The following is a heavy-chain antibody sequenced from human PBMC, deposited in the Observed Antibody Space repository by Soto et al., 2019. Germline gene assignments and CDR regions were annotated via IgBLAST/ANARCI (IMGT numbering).Heavy chain of an antibody. J-gene: IGHJ4*02. CDR2: ISSSSSYI. CDR3: ARDEMVXAKGSDY. Sequence: PGGSLRLSCAASGFTFSSYSMNWVRQAPGKGLEWVSSISSSSSYIYYADSVKGRFTISRDNAKNSLYLQMNSLRAEDTAVYYCARDEMVXAKGSDYWGQGTLVTVSS. D-gene: IGHD2-15*01. V-gene: IGHV3-21*01. CDR1: GFTFSSYS.